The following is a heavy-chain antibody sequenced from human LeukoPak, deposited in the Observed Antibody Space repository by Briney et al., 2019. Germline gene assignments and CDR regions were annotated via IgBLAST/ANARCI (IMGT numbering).Heavy chain of an antibody. Sequence: SETLSLTCAISGGSISSSNWWTWVRQPPGKGLEWVGEIYLRGNTNYNPSLESRVTISVDESKTQLSLRLESVTAADTAVYYCAGLEYSSFQVGYWGQGTLVTVSS. CDR2: IYLRGNT. D-gene: IGHD6-6*01. J-gene: IGHJ4*02. V-gene: IGHV4-4*02. CDR3: AGLEYSSFQVGY. CDR1: GGSISSSNW.